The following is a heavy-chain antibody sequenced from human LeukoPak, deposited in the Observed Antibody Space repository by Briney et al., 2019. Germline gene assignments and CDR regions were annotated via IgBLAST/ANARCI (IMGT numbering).Heavy chain of an antibody. V-gene: IGHV3-30*02. CDR1: GFSFSNYG. CDR2: IRYDGSNK. J-gene: IGHJ4*02. Sequence: GGSLRLSCAASGFSFSNYGMHWVRQPPGKGLEWVAFIRYDGSNKHYADSVKGRFSISRGNSKTTLYLQMNSLRPEDTAVYYCAKDFPSRDNFWSGYYTDFDYWGQGTLVTVSS. D-gene: IGHD3-3*01. CDR3: AKDFPSRDNFWSGYYTDFDY.